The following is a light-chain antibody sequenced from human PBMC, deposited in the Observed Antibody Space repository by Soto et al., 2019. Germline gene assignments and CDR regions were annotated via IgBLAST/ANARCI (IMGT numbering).Light chain of an antibody. J-gene: IGKJ1*01. CDR2: GAS. Sequence: EIVMTQSPATLSVSPGERVTLSCRASQSVSGNLAWYQQKPGQAPRLLIYGASTRATGIPDRFSGSGSGTDFTLTISRLEPEDFAVYYCQQYGSSPGTFGQGTKVEIK. V-gene: IGKV3-20*01. CDR3: QQYGSSPGT. CDR1: QSVSGN.